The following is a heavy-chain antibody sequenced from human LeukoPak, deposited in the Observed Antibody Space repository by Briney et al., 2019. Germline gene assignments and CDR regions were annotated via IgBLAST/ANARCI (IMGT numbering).Heavy chain of an antibody. CDR2: MNPNSGNT. J-gene: IGHJ5*02. V-gene: IGHV1-8*01. CDR3: ASPRCYYDSSGYYIS. D-gene: IGHD3-22*01. CDR1: GYTFTSYD. Sequence: AASVKVSCKASGYTFTSYDINWVRQATGQGLERMGWMNPNSGNTGYAQKFQGRVTMTRNTSISTAYKELSSLRSEDTAVYYCASPRCYYDSSGYYISWGQGTLVTVSS.